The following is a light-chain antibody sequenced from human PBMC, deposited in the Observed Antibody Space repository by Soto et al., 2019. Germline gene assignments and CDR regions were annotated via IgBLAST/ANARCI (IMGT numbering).Light chain of an antibody. V-gene: IGKV3-15*01. J-gene: IGKJ4*01. Sequence: EVVMTQSPATLSVSPGERATLSCKASQSVSSTLAWYQQNPGQAPRLLIYGASTRAAGIPARLSGSGSGTEFTHTFGSLQSEDFAVYYCQQYNAWPLTFGGGTKVEIK. CDR1: QSVSST. CDR2: GAS. CDR3: QQYNAWPLT.